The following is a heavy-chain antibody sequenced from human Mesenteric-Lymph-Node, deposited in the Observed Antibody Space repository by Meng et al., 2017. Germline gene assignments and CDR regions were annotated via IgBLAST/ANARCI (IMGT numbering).Heavy chain of an antibody. D-gene: IGHD3-9*01. J-gene: IGHJ4*02. CDR1: GFYFSGYS. V-gene: IGHV3-30*07. CDR3: ARESDLVPYYDILTGYLGPYYFDY. Sequence: GESLKISCAGSGFYFSGYSMRWVRQAPGKGLEWVAVISYDGSNKYYADSVKGRFTISRDNAKNSLYLQMNSPRAEDTAVYYCARESDLVPYYDILTGYLGPYYFDYWGQGTLVTVSS. CDR2: ISYDGSNK.